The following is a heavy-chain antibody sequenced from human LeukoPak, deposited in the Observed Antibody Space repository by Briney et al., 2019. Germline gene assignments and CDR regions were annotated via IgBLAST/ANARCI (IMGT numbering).Heavy chain of an antibody. J-gene: IGHJ4*02. D-gene: IGHD2-8*02. CDR3: AKKRAGGVYTAIDY. CDR1: GFSFSIYG. CDR2: MSYDGSNE. V-gene: IGHV3-30*18. Sequence: GGSLRLSCAASGFSFSIYGMHWVRQAPGKGLEWVAVMSYDGSNEYYADSVRGRFTISRDNSKNTLYPQINSLRVEDTAVYYCAKKRAGGVYTAIDYWGQGTLVTVSS.